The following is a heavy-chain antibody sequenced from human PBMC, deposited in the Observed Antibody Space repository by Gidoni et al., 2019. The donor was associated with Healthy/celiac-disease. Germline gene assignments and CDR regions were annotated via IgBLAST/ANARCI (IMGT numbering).Heavy chain of an antibody. D-gene: IGHD3-10*01. CDR1: GFDCSSYA. CDR2: ISGSGGRP. J-gene: IGHJ5*02. V-gene: IGHV3-23*01. Sequence: EVQLLESGGGWVQPGGALRLSCAASGFDCSSYAMSWVRQAPGKGLEWVSAISGSGGRPSYADSVKGRFTISRDNSKNTLYLQMNRLRAEYTAVYYCAREFYAAPTNWFDPWGQGTLVTVSS. CDR3: AREFYAAPTNWFDP.